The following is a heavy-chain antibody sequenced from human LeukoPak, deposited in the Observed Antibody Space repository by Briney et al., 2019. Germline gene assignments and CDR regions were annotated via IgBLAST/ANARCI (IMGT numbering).Heavy chain of an antibody. CDR3: ARSIQLWSPPDY. Sequence: GGSLRLSCAASGFTFSGYSMNWVRQAPGKGLEWVSYISSSSSPIYYADSVKGRFTISRDNAKNSLYLQMNSLRAEDTAVYYCARSIQLWSPPDYWGQGTLVTVSS. CDR1: GFTFSGYS. D-gene: IGHD5-18*01. J-gene: IGHJ4*02. V-gene: IGHV3-48*01. CDR2: ISSSSSPI.